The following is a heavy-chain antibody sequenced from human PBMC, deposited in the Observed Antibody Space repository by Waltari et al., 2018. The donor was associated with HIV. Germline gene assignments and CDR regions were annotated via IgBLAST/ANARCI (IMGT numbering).Heavy chain of an antibody. V-gene: IGHV1-3*01. D-gene: IGHD2-2*02. CDR3: ARDRWHCATNCYNVYYYGMDV. CDR2: INAGNGDT. CDR1: GYTFTPYA. J-gene: IGHJ6*02. Sequence: QVQRVQSGAEVKKTGASVKVSCRASGYTFTPYAIHWVRQAPGQSLEWMGWINAGNGDTKYSQKFQGRITITSDTSASTAYMYLSSLGSEDTAVYYCARDRWHCATNCYNVYYYGMDVWGQGATVTVSS.